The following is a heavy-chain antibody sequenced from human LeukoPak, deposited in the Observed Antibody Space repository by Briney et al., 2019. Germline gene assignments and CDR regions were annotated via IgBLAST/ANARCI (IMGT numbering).Heavy chain of an antibody. V-gene: IGHV1-2*02. D-gene: IGHD2-2*01. CDR3: ARDPSTRYYTDY. CDR1: GYTFTTYD. Sequence: ASVKVSCKASGYTFTTYDITWVRQATGQGLEWMGWIDPNSGGTNYAQTFQGRVTMTRDTSISTAYMELSRLRSDDTAVYYCARDPSTRYYTDYWGQGTLVTVSS. J-gene: IGHJ4*02. CDR2: IDPNSGGT.